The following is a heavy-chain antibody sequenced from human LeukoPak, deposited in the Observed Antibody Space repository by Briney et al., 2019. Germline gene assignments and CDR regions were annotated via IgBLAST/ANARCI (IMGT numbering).Heavy chain of an antibody. D-gene: IGHD3-10*01. V-gene: IGHV1-69*13. CDR1: GGTFSSYT. J-gene: IGHJ6*03. CDR3: ARGNDGSGSPSYYFYYVDV. CDR2: IIPIFGTA. Sequence: GASVKVSCKASGGTFSSYTISWVRQAPGQGLEWMGGIIPIFGTANYAQKFQGRVTITADESASTAYVELSSLRSEDTAVYYCARGNDGSGSPSYYFYYVDVWGKGTTVTISS.